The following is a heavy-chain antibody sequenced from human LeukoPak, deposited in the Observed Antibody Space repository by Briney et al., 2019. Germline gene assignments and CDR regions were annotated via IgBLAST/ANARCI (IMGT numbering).Heavy chain of an antibody. CDR2: IYSSGGT. CDR3: AGGFCSGGSCYSYFHY. V-gene: IGHV4-59*01. J-gene: IGHJ4*02. Sequence: SETLSLTCSVSGGPISGYYWSWIRQPPGKGLEWIGYIYSSGGTNYNPSLKSRVSISLDTSKNQFSLRLSAVTAADTAVYYCAGGFCSGGSCYSYFHYWGQGTLVTVSS. D-gene: IGHD2-15*01. CDR1: GGPISGYY.